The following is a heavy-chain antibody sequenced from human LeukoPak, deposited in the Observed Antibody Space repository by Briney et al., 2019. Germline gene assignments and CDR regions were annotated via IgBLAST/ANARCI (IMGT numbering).Heavy chain of an antibody. D-gene: IGHD6-13*01. CDR3: AKGQLVLFDY. J-gene: IGHJ4*02. CDR1: GFTFSSYG. Sequence: PGGSLRLSCAASGFTFSSYGMSWVRQAPGKGLEWVSAISGSGGSTYYADSVKGRFTISRDNSKNTLYLQMNGLRAEDTAVYYCAKGQLVLFDYWGQGTLVAVSS. V-gene: IGHV3-23*01. CDR2: ISGSGGST.